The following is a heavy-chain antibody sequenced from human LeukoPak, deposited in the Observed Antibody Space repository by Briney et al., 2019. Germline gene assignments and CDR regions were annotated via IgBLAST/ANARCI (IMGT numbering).Heavy chain of an antibody. CDR3: AAIVVVTTAIDY. CDR1: GASFTSGAYY. CDR2: ICYSGST. Sequence: SQTLSLTCTVSGASFTSGAYYWSWLRQLPGKGLEWLGYICYSGSTYYNPSLKSRVTISVDTSENQFSLKLRSVTAADTAVYYCAAIVVVTTAIDYWGQGTLVTVSS. J-gene: IGHJ4*02. V-gene: IGHV4-31*03. D-gene: IGHD2-2*01.